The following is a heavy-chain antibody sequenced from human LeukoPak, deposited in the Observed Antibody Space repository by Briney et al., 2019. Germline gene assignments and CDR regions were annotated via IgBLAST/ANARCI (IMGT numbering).Heavy chain of an antibody. V-gene: IGHV1-2*02. Sequence: ASVKVSCKASGYTFTGYYMHWVRQAPGQGLEWMGWINPNSGGTNYAQKFQGRATMTRDTSISTAYMELSSLRSDDTAVYYCARARIAAAGCFDYWGQGTLVTVSS. CDR2: INPNSGGT. J-gene: IGHJ4*02. CDR3: ARARIAAAGCFDY. D-gene: IGHD6-13*01. CDR1: GYTFTGYY.